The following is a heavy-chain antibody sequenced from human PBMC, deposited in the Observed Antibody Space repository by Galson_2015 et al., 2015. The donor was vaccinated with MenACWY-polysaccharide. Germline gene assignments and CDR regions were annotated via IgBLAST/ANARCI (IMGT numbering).Heavy chain of an antibody. Sequence: SVKVSCKASGYTFTSYGISWVRQAPGQGLEWMGWISVYNGNRKYAQNLQGRVTMTTDTSTSTAYMELRSLRSDDTAVYYCARDFLSTVTTRPGYWGQGTLVTVSS. CDR1: GYTFTSYG. CDR3: ARDFLSTVTTRPGY. CDR2: ISVYNGNR. V-gene: IGHV1-18*01. J-gene: IGHJ4*02. D-gene: IGHD4-17*01.